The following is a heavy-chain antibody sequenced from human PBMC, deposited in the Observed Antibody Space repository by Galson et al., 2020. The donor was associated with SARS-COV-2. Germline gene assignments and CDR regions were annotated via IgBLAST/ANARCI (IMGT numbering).Heavy chain of an antibody. CDR1: GGSFSGNS. V-gene: IGHV4-34*01. J-gene: IGHJ6*03. CDR3: ARGRQGVVPCPGLGLGPFYSYYYMDV. Sequence: SETLSLTCAVYGGSFSGNSWTWIRQAPGKGLEWIGDIKSGGDTKYSPSLSGRVTLSVDTSSNQFSLKLTSVSAADTALYFCARGRQGVVPCPGLGLGPFYSYYYMDVWGKGTTVIVSS. D-gene: IGHD3-16*01. CDR2: IKSGGDT.